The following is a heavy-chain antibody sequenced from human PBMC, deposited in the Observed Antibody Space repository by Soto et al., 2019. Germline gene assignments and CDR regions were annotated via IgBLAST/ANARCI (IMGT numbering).Heavy chain of an antibody. CDR1: GYSFTSYW. V-gene: IGHV5-51*01. D-gene: IGHD3-22*01. CDR3: ARQAGDNSHDSSGYWLDP. CDR2: IYPGDSDT. J-gene: IGHJ5*02. Sequence: GESLKISCKGSGYSFTSYWIVWVRQMPGKGLEGMGSIYPGDSDTIYSPSFQGQVTISAEKSISTAYVQWSRLKASDTAMYYCARQAGDNSHDSSGYWLDPWGQGTLVTVSS.